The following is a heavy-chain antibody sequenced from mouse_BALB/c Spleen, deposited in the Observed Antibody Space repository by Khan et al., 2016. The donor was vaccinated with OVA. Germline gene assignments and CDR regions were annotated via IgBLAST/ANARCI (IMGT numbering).Heavy chain of an antibody. D-gene: IGHD1-1*01. J-gene: IGHJ3*01. Sequence: EVQGVESGGDLVKTGGSLKLSCAASGFTFSTYGMSWVRQTPDKRLEWVATINTGGHYTYYIDSVKGRFTISRDNADNVLYLQMTNLRSEDTAMYYCARLAYYYNREAFAYWGQGTLVTVSA. CDR1: GFTFSTYG. CDR3: ARLAYYYNREAFAY. V-gene: IGHV5-6*01. CDR2: INTGGHYT.